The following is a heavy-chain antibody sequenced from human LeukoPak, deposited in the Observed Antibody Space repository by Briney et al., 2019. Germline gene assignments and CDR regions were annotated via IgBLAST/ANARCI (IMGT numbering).Heavy chain of an antibody. D-gene: IGHD1-14*01. Sequence: HPGRSLRLSCAGSGFTFGGYGMHWFRQTPGKGLEWVAVIAYDGSRAFYADSVKGRFTISRDNSKNTMSVQMDELRAEDTAVYYCTRYNNDHFDYWGQGTLVTVSS. CDR2: IAYDGSRA. J-gene: IGHJ4*02. V-gene: IGHV3-33*01. CDR3: TRYNNDHFDY. CDR1: GFTFGGYG.